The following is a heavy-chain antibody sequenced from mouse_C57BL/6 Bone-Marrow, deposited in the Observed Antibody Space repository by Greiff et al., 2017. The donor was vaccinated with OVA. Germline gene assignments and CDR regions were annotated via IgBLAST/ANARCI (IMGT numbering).Heavy chain of an antibody. Sequence: VQLQQSGTVLARPGASVKMSCKTSGYTFTSYWMHWVKQRPGQGLEWIGAIYPGNSDTSYNQKFKGKATLTAVTSASTAYMELSSLTNEDTTVYYCTRRLLDYFDYRGQGATLTVSS. V-gene: IGHV1-5*01. D-gene: IGHD2-3*01. CDR2: IYPGNSDT. J-gene: IGHJ2*01. CDR3: TRRLLDYFDY. CDR1: GYTFTSYW.